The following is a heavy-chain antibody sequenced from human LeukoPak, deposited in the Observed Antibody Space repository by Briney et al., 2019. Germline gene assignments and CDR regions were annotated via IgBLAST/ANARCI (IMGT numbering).Heavy chain of an antibody. CDR2: IYGDDDK. J-gene: IGHJ4*02. Sequence: SGPTLVKPTQTLTLTCTFSGFSLTTREVGVGWIRQPPGKALEWLGLIYGDDDKRYSPSLRSRITITKDTSKNQVVPVMTNVDAMDPATYSCARLASGYFDWLSYFDFWGQGTLVTVSS. CDR1: GFSLTTREVG. CDR3: ARLASGYFDWLSYFDF. D-gene: IGHD3-9*01. V-gene: IGHV2-5*02.